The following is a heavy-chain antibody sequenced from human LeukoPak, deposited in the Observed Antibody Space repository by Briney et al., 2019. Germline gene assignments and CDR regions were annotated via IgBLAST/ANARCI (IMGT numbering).Heavy chain of an antibody. CDR2: ISWNSGSI. V-gene: IGHV3-9*01. CDR1: GFTFDDYA. J-gene: IGHJ6*03. CDR3: AKDALFRNYYYYYMDV. Sequence: PGGSLRLSCAASGFTFDDYAMHWVRQAPGKGLEWVSGISWNSGSIGYADSVKGRFTISRDNAKNSLYLQMNSLRAEDTALYYCAKDALFRNYYYYYMDVWGKGTTVTVSS.